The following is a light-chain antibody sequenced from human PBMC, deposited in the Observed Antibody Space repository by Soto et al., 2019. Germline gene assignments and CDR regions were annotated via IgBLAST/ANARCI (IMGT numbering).Light chain of an antibody. J-gene: IGLJ1*01. Sequence: QSVLTQPPSASGSPGQSVTISCTGASSDVGGYNYVSWYQQHPGKAPNLMIYEVSKRPSGVPDRFSGSKSGNTASLTVSGLQAEDEADYYCSSYAGSKAVFGTGTKVTVL. CDR1: SSDVGGYNY. V-gene: IGLV2-8*01. CDR2: EVS. CDR3: SSYAGSKAV.